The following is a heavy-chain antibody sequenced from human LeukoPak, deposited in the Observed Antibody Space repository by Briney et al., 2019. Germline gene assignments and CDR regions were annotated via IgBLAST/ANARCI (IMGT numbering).Heavy chain of an antibody. D-gene: IGHD6-19*01. CDR2: ISGSGNST. Sequence: PGESLRLSCVATGFTFSSSGMNWVRPAPGKGLDWVSSISGSGNSTYDADSVKGGFTISRDNSKNTLYLQINSLRAEDTAVYYCANTSGLGNFEFWGQGTLVTVSS. J-gene: IGHJ4*02. CDR1: GFTFSSSG. CDR3: ANTSGLGNFEF. V-gene: IGHV3-23*01.